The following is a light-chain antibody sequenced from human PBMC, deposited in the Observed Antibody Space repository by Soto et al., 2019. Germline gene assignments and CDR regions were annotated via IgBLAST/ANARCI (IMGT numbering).Light chain of an antibody. Sequence: QSALTQPASVSGSPGQSITISCTGTSGDIGGSNYVSWYQQHPGKAPKLMIYDVSNRPSGVSNRFSGSKSGNTASLTISGVQAEDEADYYCSSYRSRSTIFGGGTKLTVL. CDR1: SGDIGGSNY. CDR3: SSYRSRSTI. J-gene: IGLJ2*01. V-gene: IGLV2-14*01. CDR2: DVS.